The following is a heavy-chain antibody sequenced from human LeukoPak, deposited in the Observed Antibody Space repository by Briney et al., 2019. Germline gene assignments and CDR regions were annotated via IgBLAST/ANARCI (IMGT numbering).Heavy chain of an antibody. CDR3: ASGSSTVKFYYGIDV. CDR2: MYYSGST. CDR1: GASISSGGYY. Sequence: PSQTLSLTCTVSGASISSGGYYWSWIRQAPGKGLEWIGYMYYSGSTNYNPSLKNRVTISVDTSKNQFSLKLTSVTAADTAVYYCASGSSTVKFYYGIDVWGRGTTVTVSS. J-gene: IGHJ6*02. V-gene: IGHV4-61*08. D-gene: IGHD4-17*01.